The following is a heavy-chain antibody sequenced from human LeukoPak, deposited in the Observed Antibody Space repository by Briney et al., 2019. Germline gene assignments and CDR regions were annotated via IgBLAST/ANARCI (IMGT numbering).Heavy chain of an antibody. J-gene: IGHJ6*03. D-gene: IGHD6-13*01. CDR3: AKAGSSYYYYYYMDV. CDR2: ISWDGGST. Sequence: PGGSLRLSCAASGFTFDDYAMHWVRQAPGKGLEWVSLISWDGGSTYYADSVKGRFTISRDNSENSLYLQMNSLRAEDTALYYCAKAGSSYYYYYYMDVWGKGTTVTISS. CDR1: GFTFDDYA. V-gene: IGHV3-43D*03.